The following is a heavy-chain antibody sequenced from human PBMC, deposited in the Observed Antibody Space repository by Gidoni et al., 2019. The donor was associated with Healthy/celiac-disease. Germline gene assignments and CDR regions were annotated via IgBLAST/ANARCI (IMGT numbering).Heavy chain of an antibody. CDR1: GASISSGGYS. D-gene: IGHD4-17*01. CDR3: ARGDGDPNNWFDP. J-gene: IGHJ5*02. V-gene: IGHV4-30-2*01. CDR2: IYHSGST. Sequence: QLQLQESGSGLVKPSQTLSLTCAVSGASISSGGYSWSWIRQPPGKGLEWIGYIYHSGSTYYNPSLKSRVTISVDRSKNQFSLKLSSVTAADTAVYYCARGDGDPNNWFDPWGQGTLVTVSS.